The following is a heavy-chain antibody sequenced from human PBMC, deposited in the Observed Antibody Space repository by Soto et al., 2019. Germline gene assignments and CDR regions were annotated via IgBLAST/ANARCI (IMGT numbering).Heavy chain of an antibody. CDR3: ARDQAAKWAPGSAMVNYYYGMDA. J-gene: IGHJ6*02. CDR1: GYTFTSYG. D-gene: IGHD5-18*01. V-gene: IGHV1-18*04. CDR2: ISVDDGDT. Sequence: ASVKVSCKASGYTFTSYGISWVRQAPGQGLEWMGWISVDDGDTNYAQNFQGRVTMSTDTSTSTAYMEMRSLRSDDTAVYYCARDQAAKWAPGSAMVNYYYGMDAWGQGTTVTVSS.